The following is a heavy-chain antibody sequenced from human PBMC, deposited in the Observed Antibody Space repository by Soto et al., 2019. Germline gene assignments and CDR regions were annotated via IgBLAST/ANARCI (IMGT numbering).Heavy chain of an antibody. CDR3: AREDGGGDSLDV. CDR2: IHHSGAF. D-gene: IGHD2-21*02. J-gene: IGHJ6*02. Sequence: SETLSLTCTVSGGSINSDSYHWTWIRQSPGKGLEWIGYIHHSGAFLYNPSFKSRLTISVDTSKNQFSLHLSSVTDADTAVYFCAREDGGGDSLDVWGQGTTVTVSS. V-gene: IGHV4-30-4*08. CDR1: GGSINSDSYH.